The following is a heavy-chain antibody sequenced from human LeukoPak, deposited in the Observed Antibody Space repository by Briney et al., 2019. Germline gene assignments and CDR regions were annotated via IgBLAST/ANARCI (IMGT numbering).Heavy chain of an antibody. D-gene: IGHD3-10*01. CDR3: ARAYYYGSGSYQPSLYYGMDV. CDR2: TYYRSKWYN. Sequence: SQTLSLTCAISGDSVSSNSAAWNWIRQSPSRGLERLGRTYYRSKWYNDYAVSVKSRITINPDTSKNQFSLQLNSVTPEDTAVYYCARAYYYGSGSYQPSLYYGMDVWGQGTTVTVSS. V-gene: IGHV6-1*01. J-gene: IGHJ6*02. CDR1: GDSVSSNSAA.